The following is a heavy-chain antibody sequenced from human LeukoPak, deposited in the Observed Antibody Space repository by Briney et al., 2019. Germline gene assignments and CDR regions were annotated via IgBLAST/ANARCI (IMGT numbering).Heavy chain of an antibody. CDR3: AKLAAAGTAHYYFDY. D-gene: IGHD6-13*01. Sequence: PSETLSLSCTVSGGSISSYYWSWIRQPPGKGLEWIGYIYTSGSTNYNPSLKSRVTISVDTSKNQFSLKLSSVTAADTAVYYCAKLAAAGTAHYYFDYWGQGTLVTVSS. CDR2: IYTSGST. V-gene: IGHV4-4*09. J-gene: IGHJ4*02. CDR1: GGSISSYY.